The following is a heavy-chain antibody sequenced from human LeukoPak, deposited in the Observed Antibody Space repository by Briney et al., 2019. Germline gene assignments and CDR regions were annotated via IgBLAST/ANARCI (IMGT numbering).Heavy chain of an antibody. Sequence: ASVKVSCKASGYTFTSYGISWVRQAPGQGLEWMGWISAYNGNTNYAQKLQGRVTMTTDTSTSTAYMELRSLRSDDTAVYYCARASRSISSIAAVQQHWGQGTLVTVSS. CDR1: GYTFTSYG. V-gene: IGHV1-18*01. D-gene: IGHD3-3*02. CDR2: ISAYNGNT. CDR3: ARASRSISSIAAVQQH. J-gene: IGHJ1*01.